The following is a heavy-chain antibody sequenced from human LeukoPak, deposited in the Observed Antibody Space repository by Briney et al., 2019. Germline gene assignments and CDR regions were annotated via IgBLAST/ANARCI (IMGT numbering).Heavy chain of an antibody. V-gene: IGHV4-31*03. D-gene: IGHD3-9*01. CDR3: AREVTLTGYYTWFDP. Sequence: SETLSLTCTVSGGSISIGGYYWSWIRQHPGKGLEWIGYIYYSGSTYYNPSLKSRVTISVDTSKNQFSLKLSSVTAADTAVYYCAREVTLTGYYTWFDPWGQGTLVTVSS. CDR2: IYYSGST. J-gene: IGHJ5*02. CDR1: GGSISIGGYY.